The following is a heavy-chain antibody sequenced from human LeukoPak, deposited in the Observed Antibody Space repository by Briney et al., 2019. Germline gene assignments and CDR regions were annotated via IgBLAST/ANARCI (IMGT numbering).Heavy chain of an antibody. V-gene: IGHV4-59*01. CDR1: GGSISSYY. CDR2: IYYSGST. Sequence: KPSETLSLTCTVSGGSISSYYWSWIRQPPGKGLEWIGYIYYSGSTNYNPSLKSRVTISVDTSKNQFSLKLSSVTAADTAVYYCARGRGSSGWYFPYWGQGTLLTVSS. D-gene: IGHD6-19*01. CDR3: ARGRGSSGWYFPY. J-gene: IGHJ4*02.